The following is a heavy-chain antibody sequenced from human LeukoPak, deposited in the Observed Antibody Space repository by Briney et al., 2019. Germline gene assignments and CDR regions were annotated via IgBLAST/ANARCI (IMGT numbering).Heavy chain of an antibody. CDR2: IYYSGST. V-gene: IGHV4-39*07. CDR3: ARDSRNYYDSSGYYMRY. D-gene: IGHD3-22*01. Sequence: SETLSLTCTVSGGSISSSSYYWGWIRQPPGKGLEWIGSIYYSGSTYYNPSLKSRVTISVDTSKNQFSLKLSSVTAADTAVYYCARDSRNYYDSSGYYMRYWGQGTLVTVSS. J-gene: IGHJ4*02. CDR1: GGSISSSSYY.